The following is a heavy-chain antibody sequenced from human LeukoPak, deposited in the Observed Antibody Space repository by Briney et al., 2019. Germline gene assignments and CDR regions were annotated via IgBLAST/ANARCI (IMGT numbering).Heavy chain of an antibody. CDR2: INTNTGNP. Sequence: ASVKVSCKASGYTFTSYAMNWVRQAPGQGLEWMGWINTNTGNPTYAQGLTGRFVFSLDTSVSTAYLQISSLKAEDTAVYYCAREIPSSFGVVMGGVEVDYWGQGTPVTVSS. V-gene: IGHV7-4-1*02. D-gene: IGHD3-3*01. CDR1: GYTFTSYA. J-gene: IGHJ4*02. CDR3: AREIPSSFGVVMGGVEVDY.